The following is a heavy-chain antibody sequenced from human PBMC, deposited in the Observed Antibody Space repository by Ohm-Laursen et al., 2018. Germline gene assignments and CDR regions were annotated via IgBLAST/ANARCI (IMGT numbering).Heavy chain of an antibody. CDR1: GFTITSYW. CDR3: AKEILVLGYSSSPFDY. CDR2: VSDSGDST. J-gene: IGHJ4*02. D-gene: IGHD6-6*01. Sequence: SLRLSCSAPGFTITSYWMTWVRQAPGKGLEWVSAVSDSGDSTYYADSVKGRFTISRDNSKNTLYLQMNSLGAEDTAIYYCAKEILVLGYSSSPFDYWGQGTLVTVSS. V-gene: IGHV3-23*01.